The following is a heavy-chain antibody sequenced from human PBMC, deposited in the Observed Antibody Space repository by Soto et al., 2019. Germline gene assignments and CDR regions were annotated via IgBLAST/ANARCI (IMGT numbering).Heavy chain of an antibody. Sequence: QVQLVESGGGVVQPGRSLRLSCAASGFSFSSYAMHWVRQAPGKGLEWVAVISFDGSDKYYADSVKGRFTISRDNSKNTLYLQMNSLRAEDTAVYYCAKGYYYDSHGHYHGSWGQGTLVTVSS. J-gene: IGHJ5*02. CDR2: ISFDGSDK. CDR3: AKGYYYDSHGHYHGS. D-gene: IGHD3-22*01. CDR1: GFSFSSYA. V-gene: IGHV3-30*18.